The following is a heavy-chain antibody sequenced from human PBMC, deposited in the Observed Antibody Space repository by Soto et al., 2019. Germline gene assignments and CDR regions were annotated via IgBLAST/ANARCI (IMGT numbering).Heavy chain of an antibody. Sequence: GTSVEVSCKASGYTFTSYDIKWVRQATGQGLEWMGWMNPNSGNTGYAQKFQGRVTMTRNTSISTAYMELSSLRSEDTAVYYCARAHMVRGVPNYWGQGTLVTVSS. CDR1: GYTFTSYD. V-gene: IGHV1-8*01. CDR3: ARAHMVRGVPNY. CDR2: MNPNSGNT. D-gene: IGHD3-10*01. J-gene: IGHJ4*02.